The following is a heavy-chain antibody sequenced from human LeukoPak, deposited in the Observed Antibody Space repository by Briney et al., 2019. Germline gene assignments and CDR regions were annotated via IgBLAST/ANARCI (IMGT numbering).Heavy chain of an antibody. CDR3: ARGPLGAAFDS. J-gene: IGHJ4*02. CDR1: GYTFTNYG. Sequence: ASVKVSCKASGYTFTNYGIHGVRQAPGQGREWLGWISAYNGNTKYAQNLQGRVTMTTDTSTSTAYMELRSLRSDDTAVYYCARGPLGAAFDSWGQGTLVTVSS. CDR2: ISAYNGNT. D-gene: IGHD3-16*01. V-gene: IGHV1-18*01.